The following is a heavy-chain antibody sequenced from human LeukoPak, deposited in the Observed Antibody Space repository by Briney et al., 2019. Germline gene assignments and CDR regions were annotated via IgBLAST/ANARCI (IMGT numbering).Heavy chain of an antibody. V-gene: IGHV4-59*01. D-gene: IGHD2-21*02. CDR2: IYYSGST. CDR1: GGSISSYY. J-gene: IGHJ3*02. Sequence: SETLSLTCTVSGGSISSYYWSGIRQPPGKGLEWIGYIYYSGSTNYNPSLKSRVTISVDTSKNQFSLKLSSVTAADTAVYYCARDLGCGGDCYAFDIWGQGTMVTVSS. CDR3: ARDLGCGGDCYAFDI.